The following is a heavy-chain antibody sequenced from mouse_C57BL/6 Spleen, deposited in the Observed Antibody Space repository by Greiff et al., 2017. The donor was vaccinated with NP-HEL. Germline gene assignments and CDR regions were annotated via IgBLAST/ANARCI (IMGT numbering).Heavy chain of an antibody. J-gene: IGHJ4*01. D-gene: IGHD1-1*01. CDR2: IYPGSGST. CDR1: GYTFTSYW. Sequence: QVQLQQPGAELVKPGASVKMSCKASGYTFTSYWITWVKQRPGQGLEWIGDIYPGSGSTNYNEKFKSKATLTVDTSSSTAYMQLSSLTSEDSGVYYCARCLYGYYAMDYWGQGTSVTVSS. V-gene: IGHV1-55*01. CDR3: ARCLYGYYAMDY.